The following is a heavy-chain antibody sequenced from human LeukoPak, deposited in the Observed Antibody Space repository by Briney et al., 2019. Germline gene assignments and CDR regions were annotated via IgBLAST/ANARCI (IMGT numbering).Heavy chain of an antibody. V-gene: IGHV3-30*04. J-gene: IGHJ6*03. CDR2: ISYDGSNK. Sequence: PGGSLRLSCAASGFTFSSYAMHWVRQAPGKGLEWVAVISYDGSNKYYADSVKGRFTISRDNSKNTLYLQMNSLRAEDTAVYYCAKADSWGHCSSTSCYPTFYYYYYMDVWGKGTTVTVSS. CDR3: AKADSWGHCSSTSCYPTFYYYYYMDV. D-gene: IGHD2-2*01. CDR1: GFTFSSYA.